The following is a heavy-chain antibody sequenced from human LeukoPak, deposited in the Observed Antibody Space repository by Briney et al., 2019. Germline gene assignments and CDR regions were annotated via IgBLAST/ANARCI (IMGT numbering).Heavy chain of an antibody. J-gene: IGHJ4*02. Sequence: PGGSLRLSCAASGFTFSSYAMSWVRQAPGKGLEWVSAISGSGGSTYYADSVKGRFTISRDNSKNTLYLQMNSLRAEDTAVYYCXXXHXYXYDSSGYLPYWGQGTLVTVSS. CDR1: GFTFSSYA. CDR2: ISGSGGST. D-gene: IGHD3-22*01. CDR3: XXXHXYXYDSSGYLPY. V-gene: IGHV3-23*01.